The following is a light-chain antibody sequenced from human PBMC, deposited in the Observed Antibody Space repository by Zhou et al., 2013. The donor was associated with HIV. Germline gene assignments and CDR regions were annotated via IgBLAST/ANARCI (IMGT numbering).Light chain of an antibody. CDR2: DNN. CDR1: RSNIGYNS. J-gene: IGLJ2*01. Sequence: QSVLTQSPSVSAAPGQKVTISCSGSRSNIGYNSVSWYQQLPGTPPKVVIFDNNKRPSGIPDRFSGSKSGTSATLGITGLQTGDEADYYCGTWDTSLSAGVFGGGTKLTVL. V-gene: IGLV1-51*01. CDR3: GTWDTSLSAGV.